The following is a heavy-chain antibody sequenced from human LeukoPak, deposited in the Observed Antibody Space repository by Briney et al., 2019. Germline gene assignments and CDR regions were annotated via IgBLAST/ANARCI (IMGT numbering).Heavy chain of an antibody. CDR1: GGSFSSGFY. CDR3: ARAMTSHYFDY. V-gene: IGHV4-31*03. J-gene: IGHJ4*02. CDR2: IYYSGGT. Sequence: SQTLSLTCTVSGGSFSSGFYWSWIRQHPGNGLEWIGYIYYSGGTYYNPSLKSRVSILLDTSKKQFSLKLTSVTVADTAVYYCARAMTSHYFDYWGQGTLVTVFS. D-gene: IGHD2-21*02.